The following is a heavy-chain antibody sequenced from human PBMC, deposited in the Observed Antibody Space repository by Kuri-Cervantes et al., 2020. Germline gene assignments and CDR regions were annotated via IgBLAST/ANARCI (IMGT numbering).Heavy chain of an antibody. D-gene: IGHD2-15*01. CDR2: IWYDGSKK. Sequence: GESLKISCAASGFTFSSYGMHWVRQAPGKGLEWVAVIWYDGSKKYYADSVKGRFTISRDNSKNTLYLQMNSLRAEDTAVYYCARRGVGASLHYYYYGMDVWGQGTTVTVSS. J-gene: IGHJ6*02. V-gene: IGHV3-33*01. CDR3: ARRGVGASLHYYYYGMDV. CDR1: GFTFSSYG.